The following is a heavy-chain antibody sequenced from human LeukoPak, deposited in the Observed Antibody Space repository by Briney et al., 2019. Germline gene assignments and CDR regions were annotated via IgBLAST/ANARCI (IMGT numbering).Heavy chain of an antibody. D-gene: IGHD3-10*01. Sequence: ASAKVSCKASGGTFSSYAISWVRQAPGQGLEWMGGIIPIFGTANYAQKFQGRVTITADESTSTAYMELSSLRSEDTAVYYCAPTRALWFGESFGGWGQGTLVTVSS. J-gene: IGHJ4*02. CDR2: IIPIFGTA. V-gene: IGHV1-69*13. CDR3: APTRALWFGESFGG. CDR1: GGTFSSYA.